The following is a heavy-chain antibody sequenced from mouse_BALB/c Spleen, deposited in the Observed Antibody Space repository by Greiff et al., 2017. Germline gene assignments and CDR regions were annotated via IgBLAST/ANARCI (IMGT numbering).Heavy chain of an antibody. J-gene: IGHJ4*01. CDR3: ARNPIHYYGWYAMDY. CDR2: IWAGGST. V-gene: IGHV2-9*02. Sequence: VKLMESGPGLVAPSQRLSITCTVSGFSLTSYGVHWVRQPPGKGLEWLGVIWAGGSTNYNSALMSRLSISKDNSKSQVFLKMNSLQTDDTAMYYCARNPIHYYGWYAMDYWGQGTSVTVSS. D-gene: IGHD1-2*01. CDR1: GFSLTSYG.